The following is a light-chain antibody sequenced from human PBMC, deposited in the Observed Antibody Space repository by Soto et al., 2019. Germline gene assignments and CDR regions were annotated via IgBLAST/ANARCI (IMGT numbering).Light chain of an antibody. CDR3: MQALQTPT. V-gene: IGKV2-28*01. CDR2: LGS. Sequence: IVRTQSPLSLPVTPGEPASISCRSSQSLLHSNGYNYLDWYLQKPGQSPQLLIYLGSNRASGVPDRFSGSGSGTDVTLRISRVEAEDVGVYYCMQALQTPTFGGGTKVDIK. J-gene: IGKJ4*01. CDR1: QSLLHSNGYNY.